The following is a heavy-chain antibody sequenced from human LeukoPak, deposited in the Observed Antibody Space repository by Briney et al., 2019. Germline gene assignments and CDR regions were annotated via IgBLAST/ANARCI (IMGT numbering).Heavy chain of an antibody. CDR2: ISSSSSTI. J-gene: IGHJ6*03. CDR1: GFTFSSYS. CDR3: ARVPTAYYYYYYMDV. Sequence: PGGSLRLSCAASGFTFSSYSMNWVRQAPGKGLEWVSYISSSSSTIYYADSVKGRFTISRDNAKNSLYLQMNSLRAEDTAVYYCARVPTAYYYYYYMDVWGKGTTVTVSS. V-gene: IGHV3-48*01.